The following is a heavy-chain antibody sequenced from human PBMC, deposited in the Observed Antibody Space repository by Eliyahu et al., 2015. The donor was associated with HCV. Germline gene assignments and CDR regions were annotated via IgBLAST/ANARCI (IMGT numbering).Heavy chain of an antibody. D-gene: IGHD4-23*01. CDR3: TRSPPAGGNLFYFDY. V-gene: IGHV3-66*01. J-gene: IGHJ4*02. CDR1: GFXFXFNY. CDR2: IFADGRT. Sequence: EVQLVESGGGLAXVGXSLRLSCAASGFXFXFNYMSWVRQAPGKGLEWVSLIFADGRTFYADSVKDRFTISRDNSKNTLYLQMNSLRAGDTAVYFCTRSPPAGGNLFYFDYWGQGTLVAVPS.